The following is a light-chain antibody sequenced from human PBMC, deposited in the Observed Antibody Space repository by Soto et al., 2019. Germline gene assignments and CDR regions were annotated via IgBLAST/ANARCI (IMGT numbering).Light chain of an antibody. Sequence: ALAQPASVSGSPGQSITISCTGTSSDIGYYNYVSWYQQHPGKAPKLMIYGVINRPSGISNRFSGSKSGNTASLTISGLQADDEADYYCSSYKTTSSYVFGTGTKVTVL. CDR3: SSYKTTSSYV. V-gene: IGLV2-14*01. CDR1: SSDIGYYNY. CDR2: GVI. J-gene: IGLJ1*01.